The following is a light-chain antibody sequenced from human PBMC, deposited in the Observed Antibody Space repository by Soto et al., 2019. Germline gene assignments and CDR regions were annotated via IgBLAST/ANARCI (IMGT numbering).Light chain of an antibody. Sequence: QSALIQPASVSGSPGQSITISCIGTSSDVGGYNFVSWYQRHPGKAPKLMIYDVTNRPSGVSNRFSGSKSGNTASLTISGLQAEDEADYYCCSYTTSNTLVFGGGTKVTVL. CDR3: CSYTTSNTLV. V-gene: IGLV2-14*01. CDR1: SSDVGGYNF. CDR2: DVT. J-gene: IGLJ2*01.